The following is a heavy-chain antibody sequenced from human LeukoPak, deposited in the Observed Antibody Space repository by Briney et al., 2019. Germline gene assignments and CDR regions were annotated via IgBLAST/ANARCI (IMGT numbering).Heavy chain of an antibody. J-gene: IGHJ4*02. V-gene: IGHV4-61*02. CDR3: ARDLVDGSSWGY. CDR2: IYTSGST. D-gene: IGHD6-13*01. CDR1: GGSISSGSYY. Sequence: PSQTLSLTCTVSGGSISSGSYYWSWIRQPAGKGLEWIGRIYTSGSTNYNPSLKSRVTISVDTSKNQFSLKLSSVTAADTAVYYCARDLVDGSSWGYWGQGTLVTVSS.